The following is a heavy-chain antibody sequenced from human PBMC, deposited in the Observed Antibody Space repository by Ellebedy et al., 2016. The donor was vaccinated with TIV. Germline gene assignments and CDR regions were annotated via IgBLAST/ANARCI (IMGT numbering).Heavy chain of an antibody. CDR1: GGSISSYY. CDR3: ARSGYSYGFSVFDY. V-gene: IGHV4-59*01. D-gene: IGHD5-18*01. CDR2: INHSGST. Sequence: MPSETLSLTCTVSGGSISSYYWSWIRQPPGKGLEWIGEINHSGSTNYNPSLKSRVTISVDTSKNQFSLKLSSVTAADTAVYYCARSGYSYGFSVFDYWGQGTLVTVSS. J-gene: IGHJ4*02.